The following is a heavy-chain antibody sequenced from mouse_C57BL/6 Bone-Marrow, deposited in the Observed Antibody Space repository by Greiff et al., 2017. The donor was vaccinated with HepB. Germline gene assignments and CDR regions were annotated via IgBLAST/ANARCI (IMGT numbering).Heavy chain of an antibody. J-gene: IGHJ2*01. CDR1: GYAFSSSW. V-gene: IGHV1-82*01. D-gene: IGHD4-1*01. Sequence: QVQLQQSGAELVKPGASVKISCKASGYAFSSSWMNWVKQRPGKGLEWIGRIYPGDGDTNYNGKFKGKATLTADKSSSTAYMQLSSLTSEDSAVYFCARSEARRTELGGFDYWGQGTTLTVSS. CDR3: ARSEARRTELGGFDY. CDR2: IYPGDGDT.